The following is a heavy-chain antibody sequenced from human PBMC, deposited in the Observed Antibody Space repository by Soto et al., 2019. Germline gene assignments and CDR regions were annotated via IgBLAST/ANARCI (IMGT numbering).Heavy chain of an antibody. CDR2: INHSGST. CDR3: ARGRRLGYCSSTSCYLDY. Sequence: QVQLQQWGAGLLKPSETLSLTCAVYGGSFSGYYWSWIRQPPGKGLEWIGEINHSGSTNYNPSLKSRVTISVDTSKNQFSLKLSSVTAADTAVYYCARGRRLGYCSSTSCYLDYWGQGTLVTVSS. J-gene: IGHJ4*02. D-gene: IGHD2-2*01. V-gene: IGHV4-34*01. CDR1: GGSFSGYY.